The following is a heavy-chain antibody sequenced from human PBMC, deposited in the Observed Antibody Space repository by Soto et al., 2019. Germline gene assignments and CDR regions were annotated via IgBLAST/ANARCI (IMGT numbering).Heavy chain of an antibody. J-gene: IGHJ6*02. CDR2: INAGNGNT. D-gene: IGHD5-12*01. Sequence: ASVKVSCKASGYTFTSYAMQWVRQAPGQRLEWMGWINAGNGNTKYSQKFQGRVTITRDTSASTAYMELSSLRSEDTAVYYCARGSPQASGYDLLPLYGMDVWGQGTTVTSP. CDR3: ARGSPQASGYDLLPLYGMDV. V-gene: IGHV1-3*01. CDR1: GYTFTSYA.